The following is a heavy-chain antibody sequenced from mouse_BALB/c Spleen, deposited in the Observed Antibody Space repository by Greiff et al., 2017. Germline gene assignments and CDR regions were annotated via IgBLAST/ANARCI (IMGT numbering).Heavy chain of an antibody. D-gene: IGHD1-1*02. CDR2: IYPGDGDT. CDR3: ARRVGGGYFDV. Sequence: VQGVESGAELVRPGSSVKISCKASGYAFSSYWMNWVKQRPGQGLEWIGQIYPGDGDTNYNGKFKGKATLTADKSSSTAYMQLSSLTSEDSAVYFCARRVGGGYFDVWGAGTTVTVSS. CDR1: GYAFSSYW. V-gene: IGHV1-80*01. J-gene: IGHJ1*01.